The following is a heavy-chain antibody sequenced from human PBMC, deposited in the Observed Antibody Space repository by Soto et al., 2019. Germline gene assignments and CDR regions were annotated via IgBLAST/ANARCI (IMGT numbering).Heavy chain of an antibody. D-gene: IGHD1-26*01. V-gene: IGHV3-48*01. CDR1: GFTFSSYN. CDR3: ARDGSREGATPY. Sequence: GGSLRLSCAASGFTFSSYNMNWVRQAPGKGLEWVSYISSYSNTIYYADSVKGRFTISRDNAKNSLFLQMNSLRAEDTAVYYCARDGSREGATPYWGQGTLVTVSS. CDR2: ISSYSNTI. J-gene: IGHJ4*02.